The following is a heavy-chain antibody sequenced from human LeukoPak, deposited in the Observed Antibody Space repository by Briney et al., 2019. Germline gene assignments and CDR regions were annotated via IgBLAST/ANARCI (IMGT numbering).Heavy chain of an antibody. CDR3: ARGDQGLDY. J-gene: IGHJ4*02. Sequence: SQTLSLTCAISGDSVSGNSVAWNWIRQSPSRGLEWLGRTYYKSKWYNNYAVSVKSRITISPDTSKNQFSLQLSSVTPEDTAVYYCARGDQGLDYWGQGTLVTVSS. CDR2: TYYKSKWYN. CDR1: GDSVSGNSVA. V-gene: IGHV6-1*01.